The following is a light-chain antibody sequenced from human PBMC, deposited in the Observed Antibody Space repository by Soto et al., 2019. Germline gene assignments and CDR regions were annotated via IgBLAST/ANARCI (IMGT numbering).Light chain of an antibody. Sequence: DVVMTQSPLSLPVTLGQPASISCRSSQSLVYSDGNAYLNWFHQRPGQSPRRLIYKVSYRDSGVPDRFSGSGSGTDFTLEISRVEAEDVGVYYCMQGTRWPPYTFGQGTKLEIK. J-gene: IGKJ2*01. V-gene: IGKV2-30*01. CDR3: MQGTRWPPYT. CDR1: QSLVYSDGNAY. CDR2: KVS.